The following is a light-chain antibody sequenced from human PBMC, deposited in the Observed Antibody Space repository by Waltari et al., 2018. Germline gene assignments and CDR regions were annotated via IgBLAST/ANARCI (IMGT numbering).Light chain of an antibody. CDR3: QQYNNWPWT. CDR2: DAS. V-gene: IGKV3-15*01. Sequence: EIVMTQSPATLSVSAGERATLSCRASQILTSNLAWYQQKLGQAPRPHIYDASTRATGVPARFSGSGSGTEFTLTISSLQSEDFALYYCQQYNNWPWTFGQGTKVEIK. J-gene: IGKJ1*01. CDR1: QILTSN.